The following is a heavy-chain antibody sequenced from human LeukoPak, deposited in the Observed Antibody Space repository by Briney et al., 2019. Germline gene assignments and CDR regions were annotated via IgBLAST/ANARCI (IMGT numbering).Heavy chain of an antibody. J-gene: IGHJ5*02. Sequence: ASVKVSCKASGYTFTSYGISWVRQAPGQGLEWMGWISAYNGNTNYAQKLQGRVTMTTGTSTSSAYMELRSLRSDDTAVYYCARAGGSSSWPYNWFDPWGQGTLVTVSS. CDR2: ISAYNGNT. D-gene: IGHD6-13*01. V-gene: IGHV1-18*01. CDR3: ARAGGSSSWPYNWFDP. CDR1: GYTFTSYG.